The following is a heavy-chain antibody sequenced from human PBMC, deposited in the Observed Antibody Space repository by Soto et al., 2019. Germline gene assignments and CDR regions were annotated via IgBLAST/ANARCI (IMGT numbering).Heavy chain of an antibody. J-gene: IGHJ6*03. V-gene: IGHV3-33*01. CDR3: ARDSGDNLNYYYYYMDV. D-gene: IGHD1-1*01. Sequence: GSLRLSCAASGFTSSSYGMHWVRQAPGKGLEWVAVIWYDGSNKYYADSVKGRFTISRDNSKNTLYLQMNSLRAEDTAVYYCARDSGDNLNYYYYYMDVWGKGTTVTVSS. CDR2: IWYDGSNK. CDR1: GFTSSSYG.